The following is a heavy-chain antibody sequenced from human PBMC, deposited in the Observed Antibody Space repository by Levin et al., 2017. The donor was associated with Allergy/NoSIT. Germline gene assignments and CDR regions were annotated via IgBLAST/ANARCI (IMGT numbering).Heavy chain of an antibody. J-gene: IGHJ4*02. D-gene: IGHD6-13*01. CDR1: GFTFSSYA. CDR3: AKWPHRDSSSADY. CDR2: ISGSGGST. V-gene: IGHV3-23*01. Sequence: GESLKISCAASGFTFSSYAMSWVRQAPGKGLEWVSAISGSGGSTYYADSVKGRFTISRDNSKNTLYLQMNSLRAEDTAVYYCAKWPHRDSSSADYWGQGTLVTVSS.